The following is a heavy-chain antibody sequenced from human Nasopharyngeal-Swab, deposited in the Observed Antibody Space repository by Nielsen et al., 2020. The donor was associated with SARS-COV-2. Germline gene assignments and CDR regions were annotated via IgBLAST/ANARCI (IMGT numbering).Heavy chain of an antibody. Sequence: GESLKISCAASGFTFSSYAMHWVRQAPGKGLEWVAVISYDGSNKYYADSVKGRFTISRDNSKNTLYLQMNSLRAEDTAVYYCARGLGLWSFDYWGQGTLVTVSS. D-gene: IGHD5-18*01. J-gene: IGHJ4*02. CDR2: ISYDGSNK. CDR1: GFTFSSYA. CDR3: ARGLGLWSFDY. V-gene: IGHV3-30-3*01.